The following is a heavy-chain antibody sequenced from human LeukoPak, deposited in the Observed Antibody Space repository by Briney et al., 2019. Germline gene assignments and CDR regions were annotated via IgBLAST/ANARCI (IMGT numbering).Heavy chain of an antibody. CDR1: GFMLTRYW. J-gene: IGHJ5*02. Sequence: PGVSLRLPHAASGFMLTRYWMSWVRQAPAKAREWVASINQDQSEKYYVASVKGRFNISRDNAKKSLYLQTDSRRPEDTAVYHCARVVVSTANRFDPWGQGTLVSVSS. D-gene: IGHD2-8*02. CDR2: INQDQSEK. CDR3: ARVVVSTANRFDP. V-gene: IGHV3-7*05.